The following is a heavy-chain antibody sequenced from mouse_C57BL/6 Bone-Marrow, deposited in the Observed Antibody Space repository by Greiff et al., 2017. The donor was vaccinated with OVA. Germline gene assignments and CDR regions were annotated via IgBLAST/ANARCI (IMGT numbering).Heavy chain of an antibody. CDR1: GFSINSDCY. CDR2: TFYSGIT. J-gene: IGHJ2*01. V-gene: IGHV3-3*01. D-gene: IGHD1-1*01. CDR3: ARDLNYGSSFDY. Sequence: EVKVEESGPSLVRPSQTLSLTCTVTGFSINSDCYWIWIRQFPGNKLEYIWYTFYSGITYYNPSLESRTYITRDTSKNQFSLKLSSVTTEDTATYYCARDLNYGSSFDYWGQGTTLTVSS.